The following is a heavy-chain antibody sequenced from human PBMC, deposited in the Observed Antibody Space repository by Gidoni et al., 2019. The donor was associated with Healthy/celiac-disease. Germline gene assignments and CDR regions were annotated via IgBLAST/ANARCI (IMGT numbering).Heavy chain of an antibody. CDR2: IRSKAYGGTT. D-gene: IGHD3-22*01. CDR1: GFTFGDYA. CDR3: TRANDYYDSSGYGDYFDY. Sequence: EVQLVESGGGLVQPGRSLRLSCTASGFTFGDYAMSWFRQAPGKGLEWVGFIRSKAYGGTTEYAASVKGRFTISRDDSKSIAYLQMNSLKTEDTAVYYCTRANDYYDSSGYGDYFDYWGQGTLVTVSS. J-gene: IGHJ4*02. V-gene: IGHV3-49*03.